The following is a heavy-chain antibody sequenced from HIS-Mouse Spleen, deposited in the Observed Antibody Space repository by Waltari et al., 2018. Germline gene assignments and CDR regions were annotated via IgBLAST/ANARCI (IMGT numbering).Heavy chain of an antibody. CDR1: GGSISHSRYY. Sequence: QLQLQESGPGLVKPSETLSLTCTVPGGSISHSRYYWAWSRQPPGKGLEWIGSIYYSGSTYYNPSLKSRVTISVDTSKNQFSLKLSSVTAADTAVYYCAREIPYSSSWYDWYFDLWGRGTLVTVSS. CDR3: AREIPYSSSWYDWYFDL. CDR2: IYYSGST. V-gene: IGHV4-39*07. D-gene: IGHD6-13*01. J-gene: IGHJ2*01.